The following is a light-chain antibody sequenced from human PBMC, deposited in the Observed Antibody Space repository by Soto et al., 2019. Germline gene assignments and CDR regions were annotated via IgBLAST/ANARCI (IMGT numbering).Light chain of an antibody. CDR1: SSDVGGYNY. CDR2: EVS. CDR3: SSYTRSSTLV. V-gene: IGLV2-14*01. Sequence: QSALTQPASGSGSPGQSITISCTGTSSDVGGYNYVSWYQQHPGKAPKHMIYEVSNRPSGVSNRISGSKSGNTSSLTISGLQAEDQADYYCSSYTRSSTLVLGPGTKVTVL. J-gene: IGLJ1*01.